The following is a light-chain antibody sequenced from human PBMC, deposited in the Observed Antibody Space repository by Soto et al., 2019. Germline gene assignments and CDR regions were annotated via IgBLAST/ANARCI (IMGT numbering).Light chain of an antibody. V-gene: IGKV3-20*01. CDR2: GAS. CDR1: QSVRGNN. CDR3: KQYGSSPLT. J-gene: IGKJ4*01. Sequence: EIVLTQSPGTLSLSPGQRATLSCRASQSVRGNNLAWYQQKPGQAHRLVIYGASSRASAVPDRFSGSGSGADFTLTISRLEPEEFAVYYCKQYGSSPLTVGGGTKVDIK.